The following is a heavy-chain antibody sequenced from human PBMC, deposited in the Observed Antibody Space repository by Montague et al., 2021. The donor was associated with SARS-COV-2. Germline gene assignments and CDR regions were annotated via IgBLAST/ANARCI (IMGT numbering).Heavy chain of an antibody. J-gene: IGHJ4*02. CDR3: ARDSRGDSEHFDY. CDR2: IWYDGSNQ. Sequence: SLRLSCAASGFTFRRYGMHWVRQAPGKGLEWVAVIWYDGSNQYYADSVKGRFTISRDNSKNTLYLQMNSLSAEDTAVYYCARDSRGDSEHFDYWGQGTLVTVSS. D-gene: IGHD3-10*01. CDR1: GFTFRRYG. V-gene: IGHV3-33*01.